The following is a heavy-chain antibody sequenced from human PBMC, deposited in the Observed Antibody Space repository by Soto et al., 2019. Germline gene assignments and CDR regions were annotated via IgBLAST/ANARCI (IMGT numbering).Heavy chain of an antibody. CDR1: GGSISSSSYY. CDR3: ASLTVLLHWFDP. CDR2: IYYSGNT. V-gene: IGHV4-39*01. D-gene: IGHD3-10*01. Sequence: ASETLSLTCTVSGGSISSSSYYWGWIRQPPGKGLEWIGSIYYSGNTYYNPSLKSRVTISVDTSKNQFSLKLSSVTAADTAVYYCASLTVLLHWFDPWGQGTLVTVS. J-gene: IGHJ5*02.